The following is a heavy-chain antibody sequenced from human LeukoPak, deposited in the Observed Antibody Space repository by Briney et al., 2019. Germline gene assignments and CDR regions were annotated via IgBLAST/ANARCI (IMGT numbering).Heavy chain of an antibody. CDR1: GGSISSYY. CDR2: IYYSGST. Sequence: SETLSLTCTVSGGSISSYYWSWIRQPPGKGLEWIGYIYYSGSTNYNPSLKSRVTISVDTSKNQFSLKLSSVTAADTAVYYCARFSGQLASDYWGQGTLVTVSS. J-gene: IGHJ4*02. V-gene: IGHV4-59*08. CDR3: ARFSGQLASDY. D-gene: IGHD6-13*01.